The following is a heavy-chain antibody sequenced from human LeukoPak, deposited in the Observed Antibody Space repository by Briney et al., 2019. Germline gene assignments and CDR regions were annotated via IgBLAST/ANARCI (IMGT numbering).Heavy chain of an antibody. J-gene: IGHJ4*02. CDR1: GFTVSSNY. Sequence: PGGSLRLSCAASGFTVSSNYMTWVRQAPGKGLQWVSLFDRGSLDTYYADSVRGRITVSRDNDKNTLYLQMNSLRAEDTAVYYCARRGYESSGPKYYFDHWGQGILVTVSS. D-gene: IGHD3-22*01. CDR3: ARRGYESSGPKYYFDH. V-gene: IGHV3-53*01. CDR2: FDRGSLDT.